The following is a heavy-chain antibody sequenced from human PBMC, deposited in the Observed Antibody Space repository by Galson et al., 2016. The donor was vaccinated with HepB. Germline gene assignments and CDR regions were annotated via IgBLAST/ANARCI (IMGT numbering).Heavy chain of an antibody. CDR3: ARGPTVTFYGGPTWFDL. J-gene: IGHJ5*02. V-gene: IGHV3-53*01. Sequence: SLRLSCAVSGFAVNSDYMNWIRQAPGKGLEWISVIYSGRRTTYGDSVKGRFTISRDRSKNTLSLQMNSLRAEDTAVYYCARGPTVTFYGGPTWFDLWGQGTLVTVSS. CDR1: GFAVNSDY. D-gene: IGHD2-21*02. CDR2: IYSGRRT.